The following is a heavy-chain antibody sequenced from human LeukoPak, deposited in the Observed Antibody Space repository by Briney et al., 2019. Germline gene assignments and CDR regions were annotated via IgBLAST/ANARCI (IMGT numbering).Heavy chain of an antibody. CDR1: GFIFSSYG. CDR3: ARAGSSSFVIPPGFDY. CDR2: IWANGVNK. J-gene: IGHJ4*02. D-gene: IGHD6-13*01. V-gene: IGHV3-33*01. Sequence: PGGSLRLSCAASGFIFSSYGMHWVRQAPGKGLEWVTVIWANGVNKYYRDSVRGRFTTSRDNSKNTLYLEMNSLRTEDTAMYYCARAGSSSFVIPPGFDYWGQGTLVTVSS.